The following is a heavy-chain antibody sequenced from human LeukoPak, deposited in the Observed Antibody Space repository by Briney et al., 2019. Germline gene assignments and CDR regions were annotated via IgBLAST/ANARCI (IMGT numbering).Heavy chain of an antibody. V-gene: IGHV3-48*03. D-gene: IGHD3-22*01. Sequence: GGSLRLSCAASGFTFSSYEMNWVRQAPGKGLEWVSYISSSGSTIYYADSVKGRFTISRDNAKNSLYLQMNSLRAEDTAVYYCARVIHYYDSSGSPFPYMDVWGKGTTVTISS. CDR1: GFTFSSYE. CDR3: ARVIHYYDSSGSPFPYMDV. J-gene: IGHJ6*03. CDR2: ISSSGSTI.